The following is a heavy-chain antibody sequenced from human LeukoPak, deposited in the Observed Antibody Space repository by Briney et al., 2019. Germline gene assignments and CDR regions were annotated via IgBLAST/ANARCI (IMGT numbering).Heavy chain of an antibody. CDR1: GFTFSDYW. D-gene: IGHD3-22*01. Sequence: GGSLRLSCAASGFTFSDYWMSWVRQAPGKGLEWVANIKQDGSDKYYVDSVKGRFTISRDNAKNSLYLQMNSLRAEDTAVYYCARVSVVITTYLDYWGQGTLVTVSS. CDR2: IKQDGSDK. CDR3: ARVSVVITTYLDY. V-gene: IGHV3-7*01. J-gene: IGHJ4*02.